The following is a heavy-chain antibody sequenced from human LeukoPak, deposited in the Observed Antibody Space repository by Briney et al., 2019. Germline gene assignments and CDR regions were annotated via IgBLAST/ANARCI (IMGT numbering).Heavy chain of an antibody. CDR3: ARITAAGASPFDP. V-gene: IGHV4-4*02. CDR1: GGSISSSNW. CDR2: IYHCGST. Sequence: SGTLSLTCAVSGGSISSSNWWRWVRPPPGEGLEWIGEIYHCGSTNYNPSLKSRVTISVDKSKNQFSLKLSSVTAADTAVYYCARITAAGASPFDPWGQGTLVTVSS. D-gene: IGHD6-13*01. J-gene: IGHJ5*02.